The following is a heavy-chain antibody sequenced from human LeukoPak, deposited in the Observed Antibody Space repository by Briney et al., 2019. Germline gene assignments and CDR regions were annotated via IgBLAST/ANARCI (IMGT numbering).Heavy chain of an antibody. V-gene: IGHV3-9*01. D-gene: IGHD6-13*01. CDR2: ISWNSGSI. CDR3: AKDAAARPEYFQH. CDR1: GFTFDDYA. J-gene: IGHJ1*01. Sequence: GRSLRLSCAASGFTFDDYAMHWVRQAPGKGLEWVSGISWNSGSIGYADSVKGRFTISRDNAKNSLYLQMNSLRAEDTALYYCAKDAAARPEYFQHRGQGTLVTVSS.